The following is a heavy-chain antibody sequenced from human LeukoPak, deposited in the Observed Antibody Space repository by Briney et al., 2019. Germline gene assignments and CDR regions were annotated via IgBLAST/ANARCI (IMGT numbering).Heavy chain of an antibody. CDR2: IWYDGSNK. CDR3: ARDALISYYDSSGYYSY. CDR1: GFTFSSYG. Sequence: GRSLRLSCAASGFTFSSYGMHWVRQAPGKGLEWVAVIWYDGSNKYYADSVKGRFTISRDNSKNTLCLQMNSLRAEDTAVYYCARDALISYYDSSGYYSYWGQGTLVTVSS. V-gene: IGHV3-33*01. D-gene: IGHD3-22*01. J-gene: IGHJ4*02.